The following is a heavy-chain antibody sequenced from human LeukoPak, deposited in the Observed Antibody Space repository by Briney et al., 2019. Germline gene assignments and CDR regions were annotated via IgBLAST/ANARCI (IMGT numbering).Heavy chain of an antibody. V-gene: IGHV3-23*01. CDR2: IKDADAKP. D-gene: IGHD3-10*01. CDR1: GLAVSTSV. J-gene: IGHJ4*02. CDR3: LSGSGH. Sequence: GGSLRLSCATPGLAVSTSVIYWFRQAPGKGLEWVSDIKDADAKPSYADSVKGRFTISRDNSKNTVYLQMNILRAEDTAVFYCLSGSGHCGQGTLVTVSS.